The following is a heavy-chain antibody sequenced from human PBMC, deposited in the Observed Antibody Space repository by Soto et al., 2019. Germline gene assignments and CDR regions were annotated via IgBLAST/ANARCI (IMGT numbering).Heavy chain of an antibody. V-gene: IGHV3-33*01. J-gene: IGHJ4*02. CDR3: ARDQAAHYYDSSGYFGY. CDR1: GFTFSSYG. D-gene: IGHD3-22*01. CDR2: IWYDGSNK. Sequence: GGSLRLSCAASGFTFSSYGMHWVRQAPGKGLEWVAVIWYDGSNKYYADSVKGRFTISRDNSKNTLYLQMNSLRAEDTAVYYCARDQAAHYYDSSGYFGYWGQGTLVTVSS.